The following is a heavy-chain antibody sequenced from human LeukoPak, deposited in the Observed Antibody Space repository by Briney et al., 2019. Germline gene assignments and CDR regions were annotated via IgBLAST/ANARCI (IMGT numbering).Heavy chain of an antibody. V-gene: IGHV4-4*02. Sequence: SGTLSLTCGVSGGSITSTNYWTWVRQPPGKGLEWIGEVNLQGSTNYNPSLMGRVAISVDMSENHTSLQLTSVTAADTAVYYCAREGGPYRPLDYSGQGTLVTVSS. CDR2: VNLQGST. CDR3: AREGGPYRPLDY. CDR1: GGSITSTNY. J-gene: IGHJ4*02.